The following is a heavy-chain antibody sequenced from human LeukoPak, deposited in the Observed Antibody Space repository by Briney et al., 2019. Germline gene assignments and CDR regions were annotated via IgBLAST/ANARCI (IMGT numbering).Heavy chain of an antibody. V-gene: IGHV3-11*01. CDR3: ARGGAAVDIVATMYYYYYMDV. Sequence: GGSLRLSCAASGFTFSDYYMSWIRQAPGKGLEWVSYISSSGSTIYYADSVKGRFTISRDNAKNSLYLQINSLRAEDTAVYYCARGGAAVDIVATMYYYYYMDVWGKGTTVTVSS. D-gene: IGHD5-12*01. J-gene: IGHJ6*03. CDR2: ISSSGSTI. CDR1: GFTFSDYY.